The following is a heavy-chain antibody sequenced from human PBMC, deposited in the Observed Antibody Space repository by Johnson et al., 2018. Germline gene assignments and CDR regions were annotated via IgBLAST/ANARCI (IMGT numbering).Heavy chain of an antibody. CDR3: VSASGITYPYFQH. J-gene: IGHJ1*01. D-gene: IGHD3-10*01. CDR1: GFTFSDHY. V-gene: IGHV3-72*01. Sequence: VQLVQSEGGLVQPGGSLRLSCAASGFTFSDHYMDWVRQAPGKGLEWVGRTRDKANSYTTDYAASVKGRFTTPRDDSKNSLYLQMNSLKTEDPAVYFCVSASGITYPYFQHWGQGTLVTVSS. CDR2: TRDKANSYTT.